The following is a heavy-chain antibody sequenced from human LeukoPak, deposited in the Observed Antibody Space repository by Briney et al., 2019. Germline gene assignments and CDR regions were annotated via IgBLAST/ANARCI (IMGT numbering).Heavy chain of an antibody. D-gene: IGHD4-17*01. J-gene: IGHJ4*02. CDR2: INPNSGGT. V-gene: IGHV1-2*06. Sequence: ASVKVSCKASGYTFTGYYMHWVRQAPGQGLEWMGRINPNSGGTNYAQKFQGRDTITRDTSISTAYMELSSPRSDGTAVYYCARETYGDSIQYYFEYWGRGTLVTVSS. CDR3: ARETYGDSIQYYFEY. CDR1: GYTFTGYY.